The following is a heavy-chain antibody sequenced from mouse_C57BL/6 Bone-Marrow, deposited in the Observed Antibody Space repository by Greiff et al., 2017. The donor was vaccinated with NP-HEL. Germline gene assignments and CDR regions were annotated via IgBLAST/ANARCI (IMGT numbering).Heavy chain of an antibody. V-gene: IGHV1-82*01. J-gene: IGHJ3*01. Sequence: QVQLKESGPELVKPGASVKISCKASGYAFSSSWMNWVKQRPGKGLEWIGRIYPGDGDTNYNGKFKGKATLTADKSSSTAYMQLSSLTSEDSAVYFCARQYPWFAYWGQGTLVTVSA. CDR2: IYPGDGDT. CDR1: GYAFSSSW. D-gene: IGHD5-1*01. CDR3: ARQYPWFAY.